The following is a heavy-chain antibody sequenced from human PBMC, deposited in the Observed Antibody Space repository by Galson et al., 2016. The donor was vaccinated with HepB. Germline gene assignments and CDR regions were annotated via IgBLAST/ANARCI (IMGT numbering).Heavy chain of an antibody. D-gene: IGHD3-10*01. CDR2: IYPGDSET. Sequence: QSGAEVKKPGESLKISCQGSGYSFSNYWIAWVRQMPGKGPEWMGVIYPGDSETKYSPSFEGQVTISADRSISTAYLQWSSLKASDTAIYFCARRDYFVSGTSHKLELWQEWGQGTLVIVSS. V-gene: IGHV5-51*01. CDR1: GYSFSNYW. CDR3: ARRDYFVSGTSHKLELWQE. J-gene: IGHJ1*01.